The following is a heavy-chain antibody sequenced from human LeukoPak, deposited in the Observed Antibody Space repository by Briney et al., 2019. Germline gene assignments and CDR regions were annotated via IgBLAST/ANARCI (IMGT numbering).Heavy chain of an antibody. CDR1: GGTFSDYV. J-gene: IGHJ4*02. CDR2: ISPLLGAS. Sequence: SEKVSCKASGGTFSDYVISWARQAPGQGLKWMGGISPLLGASKHTQNFHDRVTITADESTTTAYMELSDLRSADTAVYYCATYDVLTGFEYWGQGTLVTASS. V-gene: IGHV1-69*13. CDR3: ATYDVLTGFEY. D-gene: IGHD3-9*01.